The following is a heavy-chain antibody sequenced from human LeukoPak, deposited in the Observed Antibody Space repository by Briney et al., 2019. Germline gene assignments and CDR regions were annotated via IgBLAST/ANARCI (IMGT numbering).Heavy chain of an antibody. CDR3: AKVAGFWDYGSGFDY. D-gene: IGHD3-10*01. Sequence: PGGSLRLSCAASGFTFSTYAMSWVRQAPGKGLEWVSTISGSGGSTYYADSVKGRFTISRDNSKNTLYLQMNSLRAEDTAVYYCAKVAGFWDYGSGFDYWGQGTLVTVSP. J-gene: IGHJ4*02. CDR1: GFTFSTYA. CDR2: ISGSGGST. V-gene: IGHV3-23*01.